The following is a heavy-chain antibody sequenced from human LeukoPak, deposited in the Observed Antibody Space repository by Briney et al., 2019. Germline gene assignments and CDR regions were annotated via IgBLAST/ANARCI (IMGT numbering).Heavy chain of an antibody. Sequence: ASVKVSCKASGYTFTGYYMHWVRQAPGQGLEWMGWISPNSGGTNYAQKFQGRVTMTRDTSISTAYMELSRLRSDDTAVYHCARSLPGGYSSSYAVDYWGQGTLVTVSS. V-gene: IGHV1-2*02. CDR3: ARSLPGGYSSSYAVDY. CDR1: GYTFTGYY. D-gene: IGHD6-13*01. J-gene: IGHJ4*02. CDR2: ISPNSGGT.